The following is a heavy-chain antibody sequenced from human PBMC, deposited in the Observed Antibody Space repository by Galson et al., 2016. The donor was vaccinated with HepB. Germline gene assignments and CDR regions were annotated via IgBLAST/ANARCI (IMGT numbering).Heavy chain of an antibody. Sequence: ETLSLTCTVSGASISGSTWWTWVRQAPGRGLEWIGEIYHTGTTNNNPFLSSRFTLSIDKSRNQFSLNLTSATAADTAVYYCARAAVVPGARMVFDPWGQGTLVTVSA. J-gene: IGHJ5*02. CDR3: ARAAVVPGARMVFDP. D-gene: IGHD2-2*01. V-gene: IGHV4-4*02. CDR1: GASISGSTW. CDR2: IYHTGTT.